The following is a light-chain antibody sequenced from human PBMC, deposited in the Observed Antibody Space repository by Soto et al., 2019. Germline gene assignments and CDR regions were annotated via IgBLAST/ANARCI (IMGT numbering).Light chain of an antibody. CDR2: DAS. Sequence: IHLTHSPSSLSASLGDIVTITCRASHDIGQSLAWYQQEPAKAPKLLIYDASNLETGVPSRFSGRGSGTDFTFTISSLQPEDIATYYCQQYDNLPWTFGQATKADI. J-gene: IGKJ1*01. CDR3: QQYDNLPWT. CDR1: HDIGQS. V-gene: IGKV1-33*01.